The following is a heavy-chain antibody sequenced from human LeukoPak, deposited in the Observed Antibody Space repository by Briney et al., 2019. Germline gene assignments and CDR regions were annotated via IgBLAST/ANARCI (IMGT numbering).Heavy chain of an antibody. CDR2: IIPIFGTA. Sequence: SVKVSCKASGGTFSSYAISWVRQAPGQGLEWMGGIIPIFGTANYAQKFQGKVTITTDESTSTAYMELSSLRSEDTAVYYCARFLHGDSTKDAFDIWGQGTMVTVSS. CDR3: ARFLHGDSTKDAFDI. V-gene: IGHV1-69*05. J-gene: IGHJ3*02. CDR1: GGTFSSYA. D-gene: IGHD4-17*01.